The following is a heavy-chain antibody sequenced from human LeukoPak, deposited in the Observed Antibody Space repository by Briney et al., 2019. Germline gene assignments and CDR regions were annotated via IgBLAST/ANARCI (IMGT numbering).Heavy chain of an antibody. CDR2: ISRSGGST. CDR3: ARTNLVGGTSCDH. CDR1: GFSFSTYA. V-gene: IGHV3-23*01. Sequence: SGGSLRLSCTASGFSFSTYAMTWVRQAPGKGLEWVAAISRSGGSTPYADSVKGRFIISRDNSKNTLFLQVNSLGAEDTAIYYCARTNLVGGTSCDHWGQGILVTVSS. J-gene: IGHJ4*02. D-gene: IGHD1-26*01.